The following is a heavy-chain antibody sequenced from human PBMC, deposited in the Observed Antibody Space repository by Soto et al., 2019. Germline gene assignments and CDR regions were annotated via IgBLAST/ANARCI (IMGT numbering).Heavy chain of an antibody. CDR1: GFTFDDYT. D-gene: IGHD2-15*01. V-gene: IGHV3-43*01. CDR2: ISWDGGST. CDR3: AKELSGGSHFAFDY. Sequence: DVQLVESGGVVVQPGGSLRLSCAASGFTFDDYTMHWVRQAPGKGLEWVSLISWDGGSTYYADSVKGRFTISRDNSKNSLYLQMNSLRTEDTALYYCAKELSGGSHFAFDYWGQGTLVTVSS. J-gene: IGHJ4*02.